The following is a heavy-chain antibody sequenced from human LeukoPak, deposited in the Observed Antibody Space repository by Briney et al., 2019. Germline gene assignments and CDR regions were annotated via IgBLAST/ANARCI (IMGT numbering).Heavy chain of an antibody. Sequence: SETLSLTCAVYGGSFSGYYWSWIRQPPGKGLEWIGEINHSGSTNYNPSLKSRVTISVDTSKNQFSLKLSSVTAADTAVYYCARGERFLEWLLFSDGRLFDYWGQGTLVTVSS. CDR3: ARGERFLEWLLFSDGRLFDY. CDR2: INHSGST. V-gene: IGHV4-34*01. J-gene: IGHJ4*02. CDR1: GGSFSGYY. D-gene: IGHD3-3*01.